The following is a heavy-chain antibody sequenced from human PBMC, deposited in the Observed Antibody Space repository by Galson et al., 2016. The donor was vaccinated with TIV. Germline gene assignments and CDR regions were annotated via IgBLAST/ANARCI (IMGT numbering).Heavy chain of an antibody. D-gene: IGHD1-26*01. V-gene: IGHV4-59*01. CDR2: IYYTGNI. Sequence: LSLTCTVSGVSINGYYWSWVRQSPGNGLEWIGHIYYTGNINYNPSLNSPTTLSIDTSKLQFSLILTSVTAADTAVYYCALDSALHYSGAYYDDWFDSWGQGVLVTVSS. CDR1: GVSINGYY. J-gene: IGHJ5*01. CDR3: ALDSALHYSGAYYDDWFDS.